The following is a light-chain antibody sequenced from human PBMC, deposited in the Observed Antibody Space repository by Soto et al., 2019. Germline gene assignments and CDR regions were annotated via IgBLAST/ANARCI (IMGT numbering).Light chain of an antibody. V-gene: IGKV3-15*01. CDR2: GAS. Sequence: EIVMTQSPATLSVSPGERATLSCRASQSVSSDLAWYQQKPGQASRLLIYGASTRPTGIPARFSGSGSGTECTLTISSLQSEDVAVYYCQQYNNWPPGWTFGQGTKVEIK. J-gene: IGKJ1*01. CDR3: QQYNNWPPGWT. CDR1: QSVSSD.